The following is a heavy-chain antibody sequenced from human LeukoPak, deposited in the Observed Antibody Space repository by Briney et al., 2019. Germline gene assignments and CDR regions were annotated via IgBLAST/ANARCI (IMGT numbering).Heavy chain of an antibody. CDR1: GFTFSSYS. CDR2: ISSSSSYI. D-gene: IGHD3-9*01. J-gene: IGHJ4*02. CDR3: ARDGTNYDILTGYFY. Sequence: PGGSLGLSCAASGFTFSSYSMNWVRQAPGKGLEWVSSISSSSSYIYYADSVKGRFTISRDNAKNSLYLQMNSLRAEDTAVYYCARDGTNYDILTGYFYWGQGTLVTVSS. V-gene: IGHV3-21*01.